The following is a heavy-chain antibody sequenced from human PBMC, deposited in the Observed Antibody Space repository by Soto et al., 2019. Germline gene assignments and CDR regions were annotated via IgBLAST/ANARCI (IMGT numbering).Heavy chain of an antibody. D-gene: IGHD3-10*01. Sequence: QVQLVESGGGVVQPGRSLRLSCAASGFTFSSYGMHWVRQAPGKGLEWVAVISYDGSNKYYADSVKGRFTISRDNSKNTLYLQMNSLRAEYTAVYYCAKNAVLWFGEETGYFDYWGQGTLVTVSS. J-gene: IGHJ4*02. CDR3: AKNAVLWFGEETGYFDY. V-gene: IGHV3-30*18. CDR2: ISYDGSNK. CDR1: GFTFSSYG.